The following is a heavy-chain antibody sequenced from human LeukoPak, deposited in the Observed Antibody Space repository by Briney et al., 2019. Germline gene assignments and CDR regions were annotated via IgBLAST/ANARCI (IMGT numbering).Heavy chain of an antibody. Sequence: GGSLRLSCAASGFTFSSYAMSWVRQAPGKGPEWVSAISVSGGSTYYADSVKGRFTISRDNSKNTLYLQMNSLRAEDTAVYYCAKGRSVAVAGTNAFDIWGQGTMVTVSS. V-gene: IGHV3-23*01. CDR2: ISVSGGST. J-gene: IGHJ3*02. CDR1: GFTFSSYA. D-gene: IGHD6-19*01. CDR3: AKGRSVAVAGTNAFDI.